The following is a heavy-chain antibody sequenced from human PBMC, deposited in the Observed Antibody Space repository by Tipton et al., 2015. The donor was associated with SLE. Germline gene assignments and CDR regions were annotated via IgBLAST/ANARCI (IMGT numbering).Heavy chain of an antibody. D-gene: IGHD3-16*01. CDR3: ARGGPGDYFYHYIDV. V-gene: IGHV5-51*03. CDR1: GYAFTNYW. CDR2: IYPEDSDI. J-gene: IGHJ6*03. Sequence: VQLVQSGAVLKKPGESLKISCKGSGYAFTNYWIGWVRQMPGKGLEWMGFIYPEDSDIRYSPSFEGQVTISADMSITTAYLQWGSLTASDTGMYFCARGGPGDYFYHYIDVWGTGTTVTVS.